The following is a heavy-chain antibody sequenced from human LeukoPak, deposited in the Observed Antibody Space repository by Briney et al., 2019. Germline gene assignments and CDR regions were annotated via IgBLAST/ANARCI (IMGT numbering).Heavy chain of an antibody. J-gene: IGHJ5*02. CDR3: GGVVVPAASLNWFDP. CDR1: GFTFSSYG. D-gene: IGHD2-2*01. Sequence: PGGSLRLSCAASGFTFSSYGMHWVRQAPGKGLKWVAVISYDGSNEYYADSVKGRFTISRDNSKNTLYLQMNSLRAEDTAVYYCGGVVVPAASLNWFDPWGQGTLVTVSS. V-gene: IGHV3-30*03. CDR2: ISYDGSNE.